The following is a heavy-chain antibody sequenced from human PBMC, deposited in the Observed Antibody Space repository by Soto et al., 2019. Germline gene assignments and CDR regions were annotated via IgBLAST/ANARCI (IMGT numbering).Heavy chain of an antibody. V-gene: IGHV4-30-2*01. CDR2: IYHSGST. D-gene: IGHD5-12*01. CDR3: ARDPEGYSDAFDI. J-gene: IGHJ3*02. CDR1: GGSISSGGYS. Sequence: SETLSLTCTVSGGSISSGGYSWSWIRQPPGKGLEWIGSIYHSGSTYYNPSLKSRVTISVDTSKNQFSLKLSSVTAADTAVYYCARDPEGYSDAFDIWGQGTMVTVSS.